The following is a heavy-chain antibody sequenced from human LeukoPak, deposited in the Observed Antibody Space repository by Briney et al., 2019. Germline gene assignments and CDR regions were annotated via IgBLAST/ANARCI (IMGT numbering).Heavy chain of an antibody. D-gene: IGHD3-10*01. CDR1: GYSISSGYY. J-gene: IGHJ4*02. CDR2: IYHSGST. CDR3: ARGYYGLFDY. V-gene: IGHV4-38-2*02. Sequence: SETLSLTCTVSGYSISSGYYWGWIRQPPGKGLEWIGSIYHSGSTYYNPSLKSRVTISVDTSKNQFSLKLSSVTAADTAVYYCARGYYGLFDYWGQGTLVTVSS.